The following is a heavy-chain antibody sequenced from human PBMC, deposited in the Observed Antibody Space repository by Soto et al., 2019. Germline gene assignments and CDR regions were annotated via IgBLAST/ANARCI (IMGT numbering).Heavy chain of an antibody. Sequence: QVQLQESGPGLVKPSQTLSLPCTVSGGSVSSGDLYWRWIRQPPGKGLEWIGYIYYSGSTFDNPSLKGRLTLSIDTSMNQFSLKLSSVSAADTAVYYCARVSMVRGTYDSAMDVWGQGTTVTVSS. J-gene: IGHJ6*02. CDR1: GGSVSSGDLY. CDR2: IYYSGST. V-gene: IGHV4-30-4*01. D-gene: IGHD3-10*01. CDR3: ARVSMVRGTYDSAMDV.